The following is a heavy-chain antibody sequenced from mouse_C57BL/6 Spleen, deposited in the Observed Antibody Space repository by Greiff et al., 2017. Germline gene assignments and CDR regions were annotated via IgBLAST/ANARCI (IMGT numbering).Heavy chain of an antibody. CDR1: GFTFSSYA. D-gene: IGHD2-3*01. CDR3: ARDDDGYLPFDY. CDR2: ISDGGSYT. V-gene: IGHV5-4*01. Sequence: EVQLVESGGGLVKPGGSLKLSCAASGFTFSSYAMSWVRQTPEKRLEWVATISDGGSYTYYPDNVKGRFTISRDNAKNNLYLQMSHLKSEDTAMYYCARDDDGYLPFDYWGQGTTLTVSS. J-gene: IGHJ2*01.